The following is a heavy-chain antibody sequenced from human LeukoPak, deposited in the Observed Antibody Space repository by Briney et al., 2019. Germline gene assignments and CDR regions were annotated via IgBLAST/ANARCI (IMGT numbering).Heavy chain of an antibody. J-gene: IGHJ5*02. D-gene: IGHD3-3*01. Sequence: ASVKVSCTTSGYSFTDYYIHWGRQAPGQGLEWMGWINTKSGRTSSARKFQGRVTMTRDPSITTVYMDMAWLTSDDTAIYFCARADFIDAGPYLIGPWGQGTLVTVSS. CDR2: INTKSGRT. CDR1: GYSFTDYY. CDR3: ARADFIDAGPYLIGP. V-gene: IGHV1-2*02.